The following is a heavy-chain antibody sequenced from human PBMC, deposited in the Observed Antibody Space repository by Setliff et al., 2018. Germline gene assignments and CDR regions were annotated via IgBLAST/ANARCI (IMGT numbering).Heavy chain of an antibody. Sequence: HPGGSLRLSCAASGVTFSTYEMNWVRQAPGKGLEWVSYISVSGSYLDYADSVKGRFTISRDNAQNSLYLQISSLRVEDTAVYYCARDKDKDFDFWGQGTLVTVSS. CDR1: GVTFSTYE. CDR3: ARDKDKDFDF. J-gene: IGHJ4*02. V-gene: IGHV3-48*03. CDR2: ISVSGSYL.